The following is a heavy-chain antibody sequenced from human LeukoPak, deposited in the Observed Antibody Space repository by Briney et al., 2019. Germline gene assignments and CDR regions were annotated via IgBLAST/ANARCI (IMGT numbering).Heavy chain of an antibody. V-gene: IGHV3-30*18. CDR1: GFTFSSYG. D-gene: IGHD3-9*01. CDR2: ISYDGSNK. CDR3: AKASLRYFDWDAFDI. J-gene: IGHJ3*02. Sequence: GGSLRLSCAASGFTFSSYGMHWVRQAPGKGLELVAVISYDGSNKYYADSVKGRFTISRDNSKNTLYLQMNSLRAEDTAVYYCAKASLRYFDWDAFDIWGQGTMVTVSS.